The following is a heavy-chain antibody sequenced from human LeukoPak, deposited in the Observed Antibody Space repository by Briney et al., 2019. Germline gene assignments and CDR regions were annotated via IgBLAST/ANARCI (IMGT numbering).Heavy chain of an antibody. CDR2: VSSDGGT. Sequence: SETLSLTCTVSGGSISTNRYYWAWIRQPPGQGLEWIGSVSSDGGTSHTSLKSRVTMALDTSNNQFSLRLTSVTAADTAVYYCVRETSGSIRTDYWGQGTLVTVSS. D-gene: IGHD1-26*01. V-gene: IGHV4-39*07. CDR3: VRETSGSIRTDY. J-gene: IGHJ4*02. CDR1: GGSISTNRYY.